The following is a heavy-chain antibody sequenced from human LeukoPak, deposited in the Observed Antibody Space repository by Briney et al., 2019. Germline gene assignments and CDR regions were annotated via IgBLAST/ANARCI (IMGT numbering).Heavy chain of an antibody. CDR1: GGSFSGYY. J-gene: IGHJ4*02. Sequence: SSETLSLTCAVYGGSFSGYYWSWIRQPPGKGLEWIGEINHSGSTNYNPSLKSRVTISVDTSKNQFSLKLSSVTAADTAVYYCARFKVRGVVIPVGYFDYWGQGTLVTVSS. V-gene: IGHV4-34*01. CDR3: ARFKVRGVVIPVGYFDY. CDR2: INHSGST. D-gene: IGHD3-10*01.